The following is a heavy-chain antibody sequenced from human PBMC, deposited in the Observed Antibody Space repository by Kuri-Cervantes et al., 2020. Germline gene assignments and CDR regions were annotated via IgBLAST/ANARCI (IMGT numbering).Heavy chain of an antibody. CDR3: ARDLYYYDSSGYPGLGYYYYGMDV. V-gene: IGHV3-30*04. CDR1: GFTFSSYA. J-gene: IGHJ6*02. Sequence: GESLKISCAASGFTFSSYAMHWVRQAPGKGLEWVAVISYDGSKKDYVDSLKGRFTISRDNSKNMLYLQMNSLRAEDTAVYYCARDLYYYDSSGYPGLGYYYYGMDVWGQGTTVTVSS. D-gene: IGHD3-22*01. CDR2: ISYDGSKK.